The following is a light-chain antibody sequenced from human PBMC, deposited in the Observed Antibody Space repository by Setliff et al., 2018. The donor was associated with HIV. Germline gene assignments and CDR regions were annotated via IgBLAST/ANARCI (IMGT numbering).Light chain of an antibody. CDR1: SGDVGGYNY. Sequence: QSALTQPASVSGSPGQSITISCTGTSGDVGGYNYVSWYQQHPGKAPKLMIYDVTKRPSGVSYRFSGSKSGNTASLTISGLQSEDEADYYCSSYTSSSTYVFGTGTKVTVL. CDR3: SSYTSSSTYV. V-gene: IGLV2-14*01. J-gene: IGLJ1*01. CDR2: DVT.